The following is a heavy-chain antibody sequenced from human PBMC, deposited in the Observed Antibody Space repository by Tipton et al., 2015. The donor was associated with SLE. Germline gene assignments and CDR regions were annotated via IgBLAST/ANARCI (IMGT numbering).Heavy chain of an antibody. J-gene: IGHJ3*02. CDR2: IYYSGST. CDR3: ARWTATIDAFDI. V-gene: IGHV4-61*01. Sequence: TLSLTCTVSGGSISSSSHYWSWIRQPPGKGLEWIGYIYYSGSTNYNPSLKSRVTISVDTSKNQFSLKLSSVTAADTAVYYCARWTATIDAFDIWGQGTMVTVSS. D-gene: IGHD5-24*01. CDR1: GGSISSSSHY.